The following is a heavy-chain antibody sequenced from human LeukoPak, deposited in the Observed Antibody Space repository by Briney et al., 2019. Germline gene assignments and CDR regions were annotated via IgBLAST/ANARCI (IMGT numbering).Heavy chain of an antibody. V-gene: IGHV3-23*01. J-gene: IGHJ4*02. CDR2: ISGSGDST. D-gene: IGHD6-13*01. Sequence: PGGSLRLSCAASGFTFSSYAVSWVRQAPGKGLEWVSTISGSGDSTHYVDSVKGRFTISRDNSENTLYLQMNSLRAEDTALYYCAKDRRIAAAGTNYFDYWGQGTLVTVS. CDR3: AKDRRIAAAGTNYFDY. CDR1: GFTFSSYA.